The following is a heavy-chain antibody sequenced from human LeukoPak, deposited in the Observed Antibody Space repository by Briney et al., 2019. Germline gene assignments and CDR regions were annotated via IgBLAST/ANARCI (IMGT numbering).Heavy chain of an antibody. V-gene: IGHV3-74*01. CDR1: GFSINTYW. Sequence: GGSLILSCAASGFSINTYWMLWVRQVPGKGPVWVSRIDSDGIITTYADSAKGRFTMSRDNAKNTVYLQMNSLRDEDTAVYYCARDKDGPGASIDYWGQGTLVTVSS. J-gene: IGHJ4*02. CDR2: IDSDGIIT. D-gene: IGHD1-26*01. CDR3: ARDKDGPGASIDY.